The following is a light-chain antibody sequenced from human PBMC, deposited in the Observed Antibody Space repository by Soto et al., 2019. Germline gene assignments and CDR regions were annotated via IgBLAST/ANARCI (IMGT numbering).Light chain of an antibody. J-gene: IGLJ2*01. Sequence: QSALTQPASVSGSPGQSITISCTGTSSDVGGYNYVSWYQQHPGKAPQLMIYDVSNRPSGFSNRFSGSKSGNTASLTISGLQAEDEADYYCSSYTSSSTPHVVFGGGTKLTVL. CDR3: SSYTSSSTPHVV. V-gene: IGLV2-14*01. CDR1: SSDVGGYNY. CDR2: DVS.